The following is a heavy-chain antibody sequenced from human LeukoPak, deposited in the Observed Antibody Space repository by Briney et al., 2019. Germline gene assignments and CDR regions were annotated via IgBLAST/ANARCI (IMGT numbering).Heavy chain of an antibody. D-gene: IGHD3-3*01. CDR3: ARDQSYDFWSDYYYYMDV. CDR1: GFTVSSNY. J-gene: IGHJ6*03. Sequence: GGSLRLSCAASGFTVSSNYMSWVRQAPGKGLEWVSATYSGGSTYYADSVKGRFTISRDNSKNTLYLQMSSLRAEDTAVYYCARDQSYDFWSDYYYYMDVWGKGTTVTVSS. CDR2: TYSGGST. V-gene: IGHV3-66*02.